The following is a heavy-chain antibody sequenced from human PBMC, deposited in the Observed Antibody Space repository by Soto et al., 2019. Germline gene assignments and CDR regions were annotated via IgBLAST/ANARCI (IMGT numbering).Heavy chain of an antibody. Sequence: SVKVSCKASVGTFSSYAIICVRPAPGKGLEWMGGFDPEDGETIYAQKFQGRVTITADESTSTAYMELSSLRSEDTAVYYCARVEDIVATAPSWGQGTLVTVSS. CDR3: ARVEDIVATAPS. CDR2: FDPEDGET. D-gene: IGHD5-12*01. J-gene: IGHJ5*02. CDR1: VGTFSSYA. V-gene: IGHV1-69*13.